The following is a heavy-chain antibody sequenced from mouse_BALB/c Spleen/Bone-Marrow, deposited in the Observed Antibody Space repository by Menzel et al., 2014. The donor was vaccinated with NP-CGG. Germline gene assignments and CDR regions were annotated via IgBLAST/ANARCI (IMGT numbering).Heavy chain of an antibody. CDR3: ARDKGGILFDY. CDR2: IRNKANGYTT. J-gene: IGHJ2*01. CDR1: GFTFTDYY. V-gene: IGHV7-3*02. Sequence: EVHLMESGGGLVQPGGSLRLSCATSGFTFTDYYMNWVRQPPGKALEWLGFIRNKANGYTTEYSASVKGRFTISRDNSQSILYLQMNTLRAEDSATYYCARDKGGILFDYWGQGTTLTVSS. D-gene: IGHD1-1*02.